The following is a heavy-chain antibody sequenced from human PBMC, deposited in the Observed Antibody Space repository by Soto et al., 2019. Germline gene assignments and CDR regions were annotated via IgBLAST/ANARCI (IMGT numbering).Heavy chain of an antibody. J-gene: IGHJ4*02. D-gene: IGHD2-15*01. CDR1: GGSFSGYY. CDR2: INHSGST. Sequence: SETLSLTCAVYGGSFSGYYWSWIRQPPGKGLEWIGEINHSGSTNYNPSLKSRVTISVDTSKNQFSLKLSSVTAADTAVYYCARLPKLGYCSGGSCYRSFDYRGQGTLVTVSS. CDR3: ARLPKLGYCSGGSCYRSFDY. V-gene: IGHV4-34*01.